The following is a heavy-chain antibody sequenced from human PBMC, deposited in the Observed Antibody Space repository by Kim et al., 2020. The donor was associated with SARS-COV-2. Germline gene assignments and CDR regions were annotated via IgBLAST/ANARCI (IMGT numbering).Heavy chain of an antibody. CDR3: ARLMYSSGCRASDY. D-gene: IGHD6-19*01. J-gene: IGHJ4*02. Sequence: PSFQGQVTISADKSISTAYLQWSSLKASDTAMYYCARLMYSSGCRASDYWGQGTLVTVSS. V-gene: IGHV5-51*01.